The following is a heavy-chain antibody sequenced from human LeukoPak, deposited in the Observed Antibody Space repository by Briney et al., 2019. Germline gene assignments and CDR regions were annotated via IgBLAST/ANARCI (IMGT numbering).Heavy chain of an antibody. CDR2: ITPILGIA. J-gene: IGHJ4*02. CDR1: GGTFSSYT. V-gene: IGHV1-69*04. D-gene: IGHD3-22*01. Sequence: GASVKVSCKASGGTFSSYTISWVRQAPGQGLEWMGRITPILGIANYAQKFQGRVTITADKSTSTAYMELSSLRSEDTAVYYCAREGGGYYLSPFDYWGQGTLVTVSS. CDR3: AREGGGYYLSPFDY.